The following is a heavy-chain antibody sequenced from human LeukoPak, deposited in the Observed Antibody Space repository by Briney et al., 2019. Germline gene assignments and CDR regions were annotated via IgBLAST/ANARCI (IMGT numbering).Heavy chain of an antibody. V-gene: IGHV3-43*02. CDR3: AKDSLYDFWSGYYTGIESGYYYGMDV. CDR1: GFTFDDYA. CDR2: ISGDGGST. J-gene: IGHJ6*02. Sequence: GGSLRLSCAASGFTFDDYAMHWVRQAPGKGLEWDSLISGDGGSTYYADSVKGRFTISRDNSKNSLYLQMNSLRTEDTAMYYCAKDSLYDFWSGYYTGIESGYYYGMDVWGQGTTVTVSS. D-gene: IGHD3-3*01.